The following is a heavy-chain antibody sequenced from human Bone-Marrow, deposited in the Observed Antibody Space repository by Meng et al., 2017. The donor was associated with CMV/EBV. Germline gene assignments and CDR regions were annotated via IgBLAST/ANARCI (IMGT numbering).Heavy chain of an antibody. CDR3: ARDRGVVVPAAIVLDY. Sequence: GGSLRLSCAASGFTVSSNYMSWVRQAPGKGLEWVSVIYSGGSTYYADSVKGRFTISRDNSKNTLYLQMNSLRAEDTAVYYCARDRGVVVPAAIVLDYWGQGTLVTVSS. V-gene: IGHV3-53*01. CDR2: IYSGGST. CDR1: GFTVSSNY. D-gene: IGHD2-2*02. J-gene: IGHJ4*02.